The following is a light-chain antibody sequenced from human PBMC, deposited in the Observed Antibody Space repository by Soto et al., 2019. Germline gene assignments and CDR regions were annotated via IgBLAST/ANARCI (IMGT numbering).Light chain of an antibody. J-gene: IGKJ1*01. CDR2: GAS. Sequence: ELVMTQSPATLSVSPGERATLSYRASQSVSSNLAWYQQKPGQAPSLLIYGASTRATGIPARFSGSGSGTEFTLTISSLQSEDFAVYYCQQYSNWWTFGQGTKVEIK. CDR1: QSVSSN. V-gene: IGKV3-15*01. CDR3: QQYSNWWT.